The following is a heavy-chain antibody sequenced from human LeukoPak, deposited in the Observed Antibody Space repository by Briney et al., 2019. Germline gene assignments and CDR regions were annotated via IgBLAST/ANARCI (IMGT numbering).Heavy chain of an antibody. J-gene: IGHJ5*01. Sequence: ASVKVSCKTSDYTFTNYGISWVRQAPGQGLEWMGWISTNNGNINYAQKLQDRVTITTDTSTSTAYMELRSLRSDDTAVYYCARDLNTPRWFDSWGQGTLVTVSS. CDR3: ARDLNTPRWFDS. CDR2: ISTNNGNI. CDR1: DYTFTNYG. V-gene: IGHV1-18*01.